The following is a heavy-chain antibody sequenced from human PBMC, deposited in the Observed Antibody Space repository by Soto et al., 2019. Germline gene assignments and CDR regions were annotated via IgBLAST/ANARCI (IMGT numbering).Heavy chain of an antibody. Sequence: ASVKVSCKASGYTFTSYDINWVRQATGQGLEWMGWMNPNSGNTGYAQKFQGRVTMTRNTSISTAYMELSSLRSEDTAVYYCARAFHCSGGSCDPTGRDYWGQGTLVTVSS. CDR2: MNPNSGNT. CDR1: GYTFTSYD. CDR3: ARAFHCSGGSCDPTGRDY. D-gene: IGHD2-15*01. J-gene: IGHJ4*02. V-gene: IGHV1-8*01.